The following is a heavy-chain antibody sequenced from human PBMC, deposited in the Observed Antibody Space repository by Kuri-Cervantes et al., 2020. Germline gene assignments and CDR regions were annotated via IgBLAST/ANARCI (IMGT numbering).Heavy chain of an antibody. J-gene: IGHJ4*02. Sequence: ASVKVSCKASGYTFTSYDINWVRQATGQGLEWMGWMNPNSGNTGYAQKFQGRVTMTRDTSTSTVYMELSSLGSEDTAVYYCARDRRYCSSTSCSAAPYYFDYWGQGTLVTVSS. V-gene: IGHV1-8*01. D-gene: IGHD2-2*01. CDR2: MNPNSGNT. CDR1: GYTFTSYD. CDR3: ARDRRYCSSTSCSAAPYYFDY.